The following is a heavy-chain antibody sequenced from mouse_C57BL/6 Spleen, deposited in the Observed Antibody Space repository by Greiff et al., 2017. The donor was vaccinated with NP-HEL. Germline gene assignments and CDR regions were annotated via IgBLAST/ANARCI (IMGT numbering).Heavy chain of an antibody. Sequence: EVQGVESGGGLVQPGGSLSLSCAASGFTFTDYYMSWVRQPPGKALEWLGFIRYKANGYTTEYSASVKGRFTISRDNSQSILYLQMNALRAEDSATYYCARSYSEGFFDYWGQGTTLTVSS. V-gene: IGHV7-3*01. CDR3: ARSYSEGFFDY. CDR1: GFTFTDYY. CDR2: IRYKANGYTT. J-gene: IGHJ2*01. D-gene: IGHD1-1*01.